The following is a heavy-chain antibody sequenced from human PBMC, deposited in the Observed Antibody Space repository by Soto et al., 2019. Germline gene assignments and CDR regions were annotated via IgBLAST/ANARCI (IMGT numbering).Heavy chain of an antibody. Sequence: SETLSLTCTVSGGSINSGGYYWSWIRQHPGKGLEWIGYIYYSGTTYYNPSLKSRVTISVDTSKNRFSLKLSSVTAADTAVYYCARVYHSSGYPAAGGAFDIWRQWTMVTVSS. D-gene: IGHD3-22*01. CDR2: IYYSGTT. CDR1: GGSINSGGYY. J-gene: IGHJ3*02. CDR3: ARVYHSSGYPAAGGAFDI. V-gene: IGHV4-31*03.